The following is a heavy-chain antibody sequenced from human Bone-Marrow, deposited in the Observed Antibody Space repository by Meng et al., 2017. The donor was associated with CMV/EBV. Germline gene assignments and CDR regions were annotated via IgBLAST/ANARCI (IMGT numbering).Heavy chain of an antibody. CDR3: ATASFGVVIPFDY. Sequence: GESLKISCAASGFTFSSYAMHWVRQAPGKGLEWVAVISYDGSNKYYADSVKGRFTISRDNSKNTLYLQMNSLRAEDTAVYYCATASFGVVIPFDYWGQGTLVTVSS. CDR1: GFTFSSYA. V-gene: IGHV3-30-3*01. CDR2: ISYDGSNK. J-gene: IGHJ4*02. D-gene: IGHD3-3*01.